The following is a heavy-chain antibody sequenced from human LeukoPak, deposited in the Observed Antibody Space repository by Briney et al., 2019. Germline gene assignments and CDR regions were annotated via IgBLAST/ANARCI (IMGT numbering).Heavy chain of an antibody. Sequence: SETLSLTCTVSGGSISSNNYYWGWIRQPPRKGLEWIGSIFYSGSTYYNPSLKSRVTISVDTSKNQFSLKLSSVTAADTAVHYCARRLRITIFGVDKSLGFDNWGQGTLVTVSS. J-gene: IGHJ4*02. CDR3: ARRLRITIFGVDKSLGFDN. CDR1: GGSISSNNYY. V-gene: IGHV4-39*01. CDR2: IFYSGST. D-gene: IGHD3-3*01.